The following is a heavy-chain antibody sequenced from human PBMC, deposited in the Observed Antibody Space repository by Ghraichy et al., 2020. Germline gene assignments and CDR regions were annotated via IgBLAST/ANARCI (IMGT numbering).Heavy chain of an antibody. V-gene: IGHV3-21*01. CDR1: GFTFSSYS. CDR2: ISSSSSYI. Sequence: GGSLRLSCAASGFTFSSYSMNWVRQAPGKGLEWVSSISSSSSYIYYADSVKGRFTISRDNAKNSLYLQLNSLRAEDTAVYYCARDRSRYYYDSSGYWSYWGQGTLVTVSS. CDR3: ARDRSRYYYDSSGYWSY. D-gene: IGHD3-22*01. J-gene: IGHJ4*02.